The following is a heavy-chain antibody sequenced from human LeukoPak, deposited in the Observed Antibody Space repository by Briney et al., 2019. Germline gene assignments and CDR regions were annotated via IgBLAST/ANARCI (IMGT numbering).Heavy chain of an antibody. D-gene: IGHD3-10*01. CDR3: AREVGAFGEILYYYYYYYMDV. V-gene: IGHV4-4*02. J-gene: IGHJ6*03. Sequence: SETLSLTCAVSGGSISSSNWRSWVRQPPGKGLEWIGEIYHSGSTNYNPSLKSRVTISVDTSKNQFSLKLSSVTAADTAVYYCAREVGAFGEILYYYYYYYMDVWGKGTTVTISS. CDR1: GGSISSSNW. CDR2: IYHSGST.